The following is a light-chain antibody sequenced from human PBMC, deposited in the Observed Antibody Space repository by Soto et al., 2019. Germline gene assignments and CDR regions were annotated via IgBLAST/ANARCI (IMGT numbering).Light chain of an antibody. CDR2: DAS. CDR3: QQRYNWPIT. CDR1: QSIGTF. Sequence: EIVLTQSPAILSLSPGESATLSCRASQSIGTFLAWYQQRPGQAPRLPIYDASNRATGIPTTFSGSGSGTDFTLTIRNLEPEDVAVYYCQQRYNWPITFGQGTRLEIQ. V-gene: IGKV3-11*01. J-gene: IGKJ5*01.